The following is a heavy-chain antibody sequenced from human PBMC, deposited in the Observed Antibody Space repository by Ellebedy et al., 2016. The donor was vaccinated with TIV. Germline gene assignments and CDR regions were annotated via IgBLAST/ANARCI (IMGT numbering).Heavy chain of an antibody. Sequence: GESLKISCAASGFTFSSYAMSWVRQAPGKGLEWVSAISDNGDRTYYPDSVKGRFTISRDNSKNTLYLQMNSLRAEDTAVYYCAKDRGLSYAFDPWGQGTLVTVSS. CDR3: AKDRGLSYAFDP. V-gene: IGHV3-23*01. CDR1: GFTFSSYA. D-gene: IGHD3-10*01. CDR2: ISDNGDRT. J-gene: IGHJ5*02.